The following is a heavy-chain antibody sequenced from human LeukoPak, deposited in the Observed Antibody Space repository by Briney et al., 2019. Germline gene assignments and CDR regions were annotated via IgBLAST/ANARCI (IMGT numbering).Heavy chain of an antibody. Sequence: GESLKIPCKGSGYRFTNYWIGWVRQMPGKGLEWMGIVYPGDSDTRYSPSFQGQVTISADKSISTAYLQWSSLKASDTAMYYCARQACSGGNCYSSGMDVWGQGTTVTVSS. V-gene: IGHV5-51*01. CDR3: ARQACSGGNCYSSGMDV. CDR1: GYRFTNYW. CDR2: VYPGDSDT. D-gene: IGHD2-15*01. J-gene: IGHJ6*02.